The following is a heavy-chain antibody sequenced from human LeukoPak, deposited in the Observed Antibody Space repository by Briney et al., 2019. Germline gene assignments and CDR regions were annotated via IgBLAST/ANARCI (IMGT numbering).Heavy chain of an antibody. V-gene: IGHV3-23*01. Sequence: GGSLRLSCKASRFTFREFAMSWVRQAPGKRLEWVSTMGGGIDDIGYADAVKGRFTISRDNSKDTLYLQMNSLKVEDTALYYCAKDAFSYNGVYDALDIWGQGTMVTVSS. CDR1: RFTFREFA. J-gene: IGHJ3*02. CDR3: AKDAFSYNGVYDALDI. D-gene: IGHD3-3*01. CDR2: MGGGIDDI.